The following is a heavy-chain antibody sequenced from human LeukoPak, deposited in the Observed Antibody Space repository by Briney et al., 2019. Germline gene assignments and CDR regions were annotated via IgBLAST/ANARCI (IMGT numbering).Heavy chain of an antibody. V-gene: IGHV3-23*01. CDR3: ARSGLSRFDY. J-gene: IGHJ4*02. CDR2: FSGSGGST. CDR1: GFTFSSYW. Sequence: PGGSLRLSCAASGFTFSSYWMSWVRQAPGKGLEWVSAFSGSGGSTYYADSVKGRFTISRDNSKNTLFLQMNSLRAEDTAVYYCARSGLSRFDYWGQGTLVTVSS. D-gene: IGHD4/OR15-4a*01.